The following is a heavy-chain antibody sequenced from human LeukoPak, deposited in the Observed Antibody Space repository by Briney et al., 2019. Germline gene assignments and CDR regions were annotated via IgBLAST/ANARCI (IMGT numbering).Heavy chain of an antibody. CDR2: IKEDGSEI. CDR3: ARDRGYSSFDY. V-gene: IGHV3-7*01. D-gene: IGHD4-23*01. J-gene: IGHJ4*02. Sequence: GGSLRLSCAASAFTLSNYWMSWVRQARGKGVEGVANIKEDGSEINYVDSVKGRFTISRDNAKNSLYLQMNSLTVDDTAVYYCARDRGYSSFDYWGQGTLVTVSS. CDR1: AFTLSNYW.